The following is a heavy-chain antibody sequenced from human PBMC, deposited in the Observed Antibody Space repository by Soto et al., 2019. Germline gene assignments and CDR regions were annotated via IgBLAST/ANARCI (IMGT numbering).Heavy chain of an antibody. CDR3: ASARYSPSTTLRNNWFDP. CDR1: GGTINSGDFY. Sequence: SESLYLGSTVSGGTINSGDFYWRWNRQPPGKCLEWIGYIYYSGSTYYNPSLKSRVTISVATSKNQFSLKLSSVTAADTAAYYCASARYSPSTTLRNNWFDPWGQGTLVTVYS. D-gene: IGHD1-1*01. CDR2: IYYSGST. J-gene: IGHJ5*02. V-gene: IGHV4-30-4*01.